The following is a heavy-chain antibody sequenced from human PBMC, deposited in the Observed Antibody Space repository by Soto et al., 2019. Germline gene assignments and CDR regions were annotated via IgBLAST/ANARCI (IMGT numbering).Heavy chain of an antibody. J-gene: IGHJ4*02. Sequence: EVQLLESGGGLLQPGGSLRLSCAASGFTFSTYAMSWVRQAPGKGLDWVSAISGTGGNTYYADSVKGRFTISRDNSKXXXXXXXXXXXXXXXXXXYXARAEGYGDYWDYWGQGTLVTVSS. CDR3: ARAEGYGDYWDY. CDR2: ISGTGGNT. V-gene: IGHV3-23*01. D-gene: IGHD4-17*01. CDR1: GFTFSTYA.